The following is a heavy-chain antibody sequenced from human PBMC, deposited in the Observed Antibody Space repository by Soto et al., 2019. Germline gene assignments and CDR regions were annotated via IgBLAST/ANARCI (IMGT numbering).Heavy chain of an antibody. CDR3: ARVYCSSTSCYPPRYYYGMDV. Sequence: SVKVSCKASGGTFSSYAISWVRQAPGQGLEWMGGIIPIFGTANYAQKFQGRVTITADKSTSTAYMELSSLRSEDTAVYYCARVYCSSTSCYPPRYYYGMDVWGQGTTVTVSS. J-gene: IGHJ6*02. V-gene: IGHV1-69*06. CDR2: IIPIFGTA. D-gene: IGHD2-2*01. CDR1: GGTFSSYA.